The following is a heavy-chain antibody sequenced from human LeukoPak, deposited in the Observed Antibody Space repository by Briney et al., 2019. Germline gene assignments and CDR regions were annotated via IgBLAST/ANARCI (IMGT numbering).Heavy chain of an antibody. CDR1: GYTFTGYY. J-gene: IGHJ3*02. Sequence: ASVKVSCKASGYTFTGYYMHWVRQAPGQGLEWMGWINPNSGGTNYAQKFQGRVTMTRDTSISTAYMELSRLRSDDTAVYYCARDQNGSGSYYRHDAFDIWGQGTMVTVSS. CDR3: ARDQNGSGSYYRHDAFDI. V-gene: IGHV1-2*02. CDR2: INPNSGGT. D-gene: IGHD3-10*01.